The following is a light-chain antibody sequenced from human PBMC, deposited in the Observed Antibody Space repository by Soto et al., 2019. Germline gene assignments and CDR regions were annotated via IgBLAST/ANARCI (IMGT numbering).Light chain of an antibody. CDR3: QHYGSSLWT. J-gene: IGKJ1*01. CDR1: QSVSSNY. CDR2: GAA. V-gene: IGKV3-20*01. Sequence: EIVLTQSPGTLSLSPGERATLSCRASQSVSSNYLAWYQQKPGQGPSLLIYGAASRATGIPDRFSGSGSGTDFTLTISRLEPEDFAVYYCQHYGSSLWTFGQGTKVDIK.